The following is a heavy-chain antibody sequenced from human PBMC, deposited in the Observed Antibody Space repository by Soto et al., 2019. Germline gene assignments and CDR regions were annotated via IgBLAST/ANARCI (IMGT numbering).Heavy chain of an antibody. Sequence: EVQLLESGGGLVQPGGSLRLSCAASGFSFSTYPMSWFRQTPGKGLEWVSTISAAGDSTYNADSVKGRFTISGDNSRNTLYLQISSLRADDTAIYFCVKDTRTEWDHWGQGTLVTVS. J-gene: IGHJ4*02. V-gene: IGHV3-23*01. CDR2: ISAAGDST. CDR1: GFSFSTYP. CDR3: VKDTRTEWDH. D-gene: IGHD1-7*01.